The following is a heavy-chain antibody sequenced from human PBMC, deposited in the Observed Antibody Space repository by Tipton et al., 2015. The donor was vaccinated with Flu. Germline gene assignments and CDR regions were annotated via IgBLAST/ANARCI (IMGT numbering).Heavy chain of an antibody. D-gene: IGHD2-15*01. CDR1: GFIFSAYG. CDR2: ISSSGSII. V-gene: IGHV3-48*03. Sequence: SLRLSCAASGFIFSAYGMNWVRQAPGKGLEWVSFISSSGSIIYYADSMKGRFTLSRDNAKNSVYLQMNSLRTEDTAVYYCARPLGYCSGGGCPRPYYGMEVWGQGTTVTVSS. J-gene: IGHJ6*02. CDR3: ARPLGYCSGGGCPRPYYGMEV.